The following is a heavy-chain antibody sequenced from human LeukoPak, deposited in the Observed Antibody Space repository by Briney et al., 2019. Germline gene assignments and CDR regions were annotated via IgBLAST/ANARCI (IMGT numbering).Heavy chain of an antibody. Sequence: SETLSLTCSVSGYSISSGFYWGWIRQPPGKGLEWIGSIFHSGSTYYNPFLKSRVTISVGTSKNHFSLKLSSVTAADTALYYCARANYYDTIGYSRGGFDIWGQGTMVTVSS. CDR3: ARANYYDTIGYSRGGFDI. CDR2: IFHSGST. D-gene: IGHD3-22*01. J-gene: IGHJ3*02. CDR1: GYSISSGFY. V-gene: IGHV4-38-2*02.